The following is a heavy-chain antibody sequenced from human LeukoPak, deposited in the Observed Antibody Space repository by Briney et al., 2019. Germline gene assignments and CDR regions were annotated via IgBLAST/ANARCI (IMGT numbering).Heavy chain of an antibody. Sequence: GGSLRLSCAASGFTFSHYWMTWVRQAPGKGLEWVANINQDGSEEFYVDSLKGRFTISRDNAKSSLYLQINSLRADDTAIYYCARDSGRFYIDYWGQGTLVTVSS. CDR1: GFTFSHYW. V-gene: IGHV3-7*03. CDR2: INQDGSEE. D-gene: IGHD1-26*01. J-gene: IGHJ4*02. CDR3: ARDSGRFYIDY.